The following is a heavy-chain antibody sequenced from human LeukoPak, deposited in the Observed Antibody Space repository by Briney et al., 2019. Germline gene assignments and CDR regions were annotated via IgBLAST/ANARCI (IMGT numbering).Heavy chain of an antibody. CDR1: GGSFSGYY. J-gene: IGHJ4*02. D-gene: IGHD2-8*01. Sequence: SETPSLTCAVYGGSFSGYYWSWIRQPPGKGLEWIGEINHSGSTNYNPSLKSRVTISVDTSKNQFSLKLNSVTAADTAVYYCARGSGVYWGQGTLVTVSS. CDR2: INHSGST. CDR3: ARGSGVY. V-gene: IGHV4-34*01.